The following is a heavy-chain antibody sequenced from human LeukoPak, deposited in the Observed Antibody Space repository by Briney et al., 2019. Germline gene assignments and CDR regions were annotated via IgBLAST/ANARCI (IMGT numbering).Heavy chain of an antibody. CDR2: MNPNSGNT. CDR1: GYTFTGYY. J-gene: IGHJ6*03. CDR3: ARGSAWFGELNYYYYYMDV. Sequence: ASVKVSCKASGYTFTGYYIHWVRQAPGQGLEWMGWMNPNSGNTGYAQKFQGRVTMTRNTSISTAYMELSSLRSEDTAVYYCARGSAWFGELNYYYYYMDVWGKGTTVTISS. D-gene: IGHD3-10*01. V-gene: IGHV1-8*02.